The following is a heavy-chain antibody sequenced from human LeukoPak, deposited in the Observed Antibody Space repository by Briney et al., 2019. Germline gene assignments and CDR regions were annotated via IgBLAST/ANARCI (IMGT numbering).Heavy chain of an antibody. J-gene: IGHJ4*02. Sequence: SETLSLTCAVYGGSFSGYYWSWIRQPPGKGLEWIGEINHSGSTNYNPSLKSRVTISVDTSKNQFSLKLSSVTAADTAVYYCARVNRWSYSSDYWGQGTLVTVSS. CDR2: INHSGST. V-gene: IGHV4-34*01. CDR3: ARVNRWSYSSDY. D-gene: IGHD1-26*01. CDR1: GGSFSGYY.